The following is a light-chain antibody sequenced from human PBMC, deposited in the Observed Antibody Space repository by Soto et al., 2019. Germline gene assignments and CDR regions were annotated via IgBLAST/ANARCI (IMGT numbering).Light chain of an antibody. V-gene: IGLV2-11*01. CDR3: CSYAGNYIYV. CDR2: DVT. Sequence: QSALTQPRSVSGSPGQSVTISCTGTSSDVGAYDYVSWYQQHPGKAPYLMVYDVTKRPSGVPDRFSGSKSGNTASLTISGLQAEDEADYYCCSYAGNYIYVFGTGTQLTVL. J-gene: IGLJ1*01. CDR1: SSDVGAYDY.